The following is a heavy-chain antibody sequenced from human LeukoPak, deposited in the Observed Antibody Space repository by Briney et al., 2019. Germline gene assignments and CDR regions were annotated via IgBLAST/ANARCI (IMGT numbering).Heavy chain of an antibody. V-gene: IGHV3-66*01. Sequence: GGSLRLSCAASGFTVSNNYMSWVRQAPGKGLEWVSVVYGGGNTYYADSVKGRFAISGDNSKNTLYLQMNSLRAEDTAVYYCAKDDQGYYYDSSGYPGGGAFDIWGQGTMVTVSS. CDR2: VYGGGNT. CDR1: GFTVSNNY. J-gene: IGHJ3*02. CDR3: AKDDQGYYYDSSGYPGGGAFDI. D-gene: IGHD3-22*01.